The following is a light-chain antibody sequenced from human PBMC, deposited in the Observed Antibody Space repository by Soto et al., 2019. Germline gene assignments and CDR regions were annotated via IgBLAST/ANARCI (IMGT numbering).Light chain of an antibody. J-gene: IGKJ1*01. CDR3: QQYDNLPPTWT. V-gene: IGKV1-33*01. CDR2: DAS. Sequence: DIQMTQSPSSLSASVGNRVTITCQASQDIATYLNWYQLKSGKAPNLLIYDASNLETGVPSRFSGGGSGTHFTFTISNLQPEDIATYYCQQYDNLPPTWTFGQGTKVDIK. CDR1: QDIATY.